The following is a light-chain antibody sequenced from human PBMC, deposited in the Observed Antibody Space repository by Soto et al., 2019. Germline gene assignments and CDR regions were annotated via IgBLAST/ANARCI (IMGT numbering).Light chain of an antibody. CDR3: LQDYNYPHT. Sequence: IVMTQSPATLSVSPGERATLSCRASQTISANLAWYQQRPGQAPRLLIYGASTRATGIPARFSGSGSGTDFTLTISSLQPEDFATYYCLQDYNYPHTFGQGT. J-gene: IGKJ2*01. V-gene: IGKV3-15*01. CDR1: QTISAN. CDR2: GAS.